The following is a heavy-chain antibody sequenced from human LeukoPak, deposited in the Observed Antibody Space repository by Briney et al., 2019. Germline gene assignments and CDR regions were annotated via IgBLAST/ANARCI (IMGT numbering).Heavy chain of an antibody. D-gene: IGHD3-22*01. CDR2: ISGSGGNT. CDR3: AKDRNRGYYDSSGYFDY. Sequence: GSLRLSCAASGFTFSSYAMSWVRQAPGKGLEWVSAISGSGGNTYYADSVKGRFTISRDNSKNTLYLQMNSLRAEDTAVYYCAKDRNRGYYDSSGYFDYWGQGTLVTVSS. CDR1: GFTFSSYA. V-gene: IGHV3-23*01. J-gene: IGHJ4*02.